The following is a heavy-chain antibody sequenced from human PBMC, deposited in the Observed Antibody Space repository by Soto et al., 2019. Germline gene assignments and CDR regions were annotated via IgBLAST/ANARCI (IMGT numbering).Heavy chain of an antibody. V-gene: IGHV3-23*01. Sequence: GGSLRLSCAASGFTFSSYAMSWVRQAPGKGLEWVSAISGSGGSTYYADSVKGRFTISRDNSKNTLYLQMNSLRAEDTAVYYCAKVGCSGGSCYSHAFDIWGQGTMVTVSS. J-gene: IGHJ3*02. CDR1: GFTFSSYA. D-gene: IGHD2-15*01. CDR2: ISGSGGST. CDR3: AKVGCSGGSCYSHAFDI.